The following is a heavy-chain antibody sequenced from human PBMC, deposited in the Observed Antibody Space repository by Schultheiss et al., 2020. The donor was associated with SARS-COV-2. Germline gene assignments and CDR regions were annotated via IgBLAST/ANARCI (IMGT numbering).Heavy chain of an antibody. CDR1: GFTFSSYA. CDR2: ISYDGSNK. Sequence: GESLKISCAASGFTFSSYAMHWVRQAPGKGLEWVAVISYDGSNKYYADSVKGRFTISRDNSKNTLYLQMNSLRAEDTAVYYCARSRWPITMVRGVTYWGQGSLGTVAS. V-gene: IGHV3-30-3*01. J-gene: IGHJ4*02. D-gene: IGHD3-10*01. CDR3: ARSRWPITMVRGVTY.